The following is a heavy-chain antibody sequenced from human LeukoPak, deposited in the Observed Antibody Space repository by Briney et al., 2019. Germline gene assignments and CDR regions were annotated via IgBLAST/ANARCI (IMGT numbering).Heavy chain of an antibody. V-gene: IGHV3-21*01. CDR3: AREGTMVRGVTLDY. CDR1: GFTFSSYS. CDR2: ISSSSYI. D-gene: IGHD3-10*01. Sequence: PGGSLRLSCAASGFTFSSYSMNWVRQAPGKGLEWVSSISSSSYIYYADSVKGRFTISRDNAKNSLYLQMNSLRAEDTAVYYCAREGTMVRGVTLDYWGQGTLVTVSS. J-gene: IGHJ4*02.